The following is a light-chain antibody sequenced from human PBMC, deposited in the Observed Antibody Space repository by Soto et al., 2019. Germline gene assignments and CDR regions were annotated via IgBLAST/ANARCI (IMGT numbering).Light chain of an antibody. CDR1: QTVSSN. J-gene: IGKJ1*01. CDR3: QEALNEPWT. CDR2: GAF. Sequence: EIVMTQSPATLSVSPWERATLSCRASQTVSSNLAWYQQKPGQPPRLLIYGAFNRATGIPAGFSGSGSGTDFTLTISSLEPEDFATYYCQEALNEPWTFGQGTKVDIK. V-gene: IGKV3D-15*01.